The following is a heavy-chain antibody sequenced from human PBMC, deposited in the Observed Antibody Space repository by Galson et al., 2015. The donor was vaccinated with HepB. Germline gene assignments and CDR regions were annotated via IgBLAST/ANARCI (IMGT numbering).Heavy chain of an antibody. CDR3: ARNLKYSSSSRDYYYYYYMDV. D-gene: IGHD6-6*01. V-gene: IGHV2-26*01. Sequence: PALVKPTQTLTLTCTFSGFSLSTSGMCVSWIRQPPGKALEWLAHIFSNDEKSYSTSLKSRLTISKDTSKSQVVLTMTNMDPVDTATYYCARNLKYSSSSRDYYYYYYMDVWGKGTTVTVSS. J-gene: IGHJ6*03. CDR1: GFSLSTSGMC. CDR2: IFSNDEK.